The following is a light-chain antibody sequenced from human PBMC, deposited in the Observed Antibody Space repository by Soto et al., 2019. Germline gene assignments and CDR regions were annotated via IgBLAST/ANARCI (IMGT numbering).Light chain of an antibody. CDR2: DVS. CDR1: SSDVGGYNY. Sequence: QSVLTQPASVSGSPGQSITISCTGISSDVGGYNYVSWYQQHPGKAPKLMIYDVSYRPSGVSNRFSGSKSGNTASLTISGLQAEDEADYYCSSYTSNSTLEVFGGGTKVTVL. CDR3: SSYTSNSTLEV. J-gene: IGLJ2*01. V-gene: IGLV2-14*01.